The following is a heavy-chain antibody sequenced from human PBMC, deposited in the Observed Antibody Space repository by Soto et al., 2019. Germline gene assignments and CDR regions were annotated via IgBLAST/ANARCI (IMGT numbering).Heavy chain of an antibody. CDR2: ISNGDETT. J-gene: IGHJ4*02. CDR3: ARDPKRRDGDNFDS. Sequence: QVQLVESGGGLVEPGGSLRLSCSASGFIFTDYSMTWLRQAPGKGLEWVSYISNGDETTQYADSVKGRFSVSRDNAKKVLFLQMNSLRVDATAVYYCARDPKRRDGDNFDSWGRGALVTVSS. V-gene: IGHV3-11*01. CDR1: GFIFTDYS.